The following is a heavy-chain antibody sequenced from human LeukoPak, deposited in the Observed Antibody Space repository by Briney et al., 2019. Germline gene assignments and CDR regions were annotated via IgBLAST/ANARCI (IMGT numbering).Heavy chain of an antibody. D-gene: IGHD1-26*01. Sequence: SVKVSCKASGGTFSSYAISWVRQAPGQGLEWMGGIIPIFGTANYAQKFQGRVTITTDESTSTAYMELSSLRSEDTAVYYCAGVLAGATYPTYFAYWGQETLVTVSS. CDR3: AGVLAGATYPTYFAY. V-gene: IGHV1-69*05. CDR1: GGTFSSYA. CDR2: IIPIFGTA. J-gene: IGHJ4*02.